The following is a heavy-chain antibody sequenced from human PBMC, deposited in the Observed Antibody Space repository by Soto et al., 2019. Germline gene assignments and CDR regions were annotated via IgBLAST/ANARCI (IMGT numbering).Heavy chain of an antibody. D-gene: IGHD2-15*01. CDR2: INHSGST. J-gene: IGHJ5*02. CDR3: ARGPRGCSGGSCYRKWFDP. V-gene: IGHV4-34*01. CDR1: GGSFSGYY. Sequence: ETLSLTCAVYGGSFSGYYWSWIRQPPGKGLEWIGEINHSGSTNYNPSPKSRVTISVDTSKNQFSLKLSSVTAADTAVYYCARGPRGCSGGSCYRKWFDPWGQGTLVTVSS.